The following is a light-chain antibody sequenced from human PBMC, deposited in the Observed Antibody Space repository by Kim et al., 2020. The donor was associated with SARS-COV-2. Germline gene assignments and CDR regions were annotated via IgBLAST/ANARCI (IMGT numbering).Light chain of an antibody. Sequence: DIQMTQSPSTLSASVGDRVTITCRASQSISIWLAWYQQKPGKAPNLLIYKASSLQSGVPSRFSGSGSGTEFTLTINNLQPDDFATYYCQQYNNYSSFGQGTKLEI. J-gene: IGKJ1*01. CDR2: KAS. CDR1: QSISIW. V-gene: IGKV1-5*03. CDR3: QQYNNYSS.